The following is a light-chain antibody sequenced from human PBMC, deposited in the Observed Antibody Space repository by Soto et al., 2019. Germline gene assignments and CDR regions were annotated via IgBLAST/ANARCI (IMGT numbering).Light chain of an antibody. CDR1: SSNIGSTYD. Sequence: QAVVTQPPSVSGAPGQRVTTSCTGSSSNIGSTYDVQWYQQLPGTAPKLLIHGNTDRPSGVPDRFSGSKSGTSASLAITGLQADDEADYYCQSYDDSLSVHYVFGTGTKVTVL. J-gene: IGLJ1*01. CDR3: QSYDDSLSVHYV. CDR2: GNT. V-gene: IGLV1-40*01.